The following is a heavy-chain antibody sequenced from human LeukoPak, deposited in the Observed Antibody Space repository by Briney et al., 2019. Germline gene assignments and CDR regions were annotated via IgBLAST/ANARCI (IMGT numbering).Heavy chain of an antibody. CDR1: GYSISSGYY. CDR3: ARLSTMVRGARSDY. D-gene: IGHD3-10*01. CDR2: IYHSGST. J-gene: IGHJ4*02. Sequence: SETLSLTCTVSGYSISSGYYWGWIRQPPGKGLEWIGSIYHSGSTNYNPSLKSRVTISVDTSKNQFSLKLSSVTAADTAVYYCARLSTMVRGARSDYWGQGTLVTVSS. V-gene: IGHV4-38-2*02.